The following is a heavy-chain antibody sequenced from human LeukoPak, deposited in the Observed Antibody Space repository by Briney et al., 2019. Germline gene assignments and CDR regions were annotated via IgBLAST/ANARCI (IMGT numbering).Heavy chain of an antibody. J-gene: IGHJ4*02. CDR3: ARAMRNSWYFDS. V-gene: IGHV3-23*01. Sequence: SGGSLRLSCAASGFTFSSYAMSWVRQSPGKGLEWVSAISGSGGNTYYAGSVKGRFTISRDNSNNTLYLQMNSLRVEDTAVYYCARAMRNSWYFDSWGQGTLVTVSS. CDR1: GFTFSSYA. D-gene: IGHD2-2*01. CDR2: ISGSGGNT.